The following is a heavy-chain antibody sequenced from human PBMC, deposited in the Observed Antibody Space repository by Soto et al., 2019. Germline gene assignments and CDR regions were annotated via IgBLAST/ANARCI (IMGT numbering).Heavy chain of an antibody. D-gene: IGHD2-2*01. Sequence: ASVKVSCKASGYTFTSYAMHWVRQAPGQRLEWMGWINAGNGNTKYSQKFKGRVTITRDTSASTAYMELSSLRSEDTAVFYCARDHENEIVPAAMGWFDPWGQGTLVTVSS. CDR2: INAGNGNT. J-gene: IGHJ5*02. CDR3: ARDHENEIVPAAMGWFDP. CDR1: GYTFTSYA. V-gene: IGHV1-3*01.